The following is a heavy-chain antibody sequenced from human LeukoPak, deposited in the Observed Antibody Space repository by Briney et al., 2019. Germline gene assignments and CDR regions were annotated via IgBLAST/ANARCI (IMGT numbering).Heavy chain of an antibody. D-gene: IGHD2-15*01. V-gene: IGHV3-23*01. Sequence: GGSLRLSCAASGFTFSSYAMSWVRQAPGKGLEWVSASSGSGGSTYYADSVKGRFTISRDNSKNTMYLQMNSLRAEDTAVYYCAKGYCSGGSCYNRDWFDPWGQGTLVTVSS. CDR1: GFTFSSYA. CDR3: AKGYCSGGSCYNRDWFDP. CDR2: SSGSGGST. J-gene: IGHJ5*02.